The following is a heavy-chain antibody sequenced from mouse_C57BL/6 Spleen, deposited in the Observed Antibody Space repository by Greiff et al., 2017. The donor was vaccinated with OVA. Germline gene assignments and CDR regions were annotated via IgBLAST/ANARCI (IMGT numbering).Heavy chain of an antibody. CDR2: ISYSGST. CDR3: ARGDGSSWLGFAY. CDR1: GYSITSDY. V-gene: IGHV3-8*01. J-gene: IGHJ3*01. Sequence: EVMLVESGPGLAKPSQTLSLTCSVTGYSITSDYWNWIRKFPGNKLEYMGYISYSGSTYYNPSLKSRISITRDTSKNQYYLQLNSVTTEDTATYYCARGDGSSWLGFAYWGQGTLVTVSA. D-gene: IGHD1-1*01.